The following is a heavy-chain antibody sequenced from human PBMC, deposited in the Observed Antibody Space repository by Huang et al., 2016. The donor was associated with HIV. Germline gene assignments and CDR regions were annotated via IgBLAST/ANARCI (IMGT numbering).Heavy chain of an antibody. Sequence: QVQLVQSGAEVKKPGASLKVSCKTSGYPFSAYFIHWLRQAPGQGLWWMGWISPSTCETFYAKKFQGRVTITRDTSIRTAYMELARRRPDDAAAYFCATDGGGGCNGGTCFPYWGQGTVVGVSS. CDR2: ISPSTCET. J-gene: IGHJ4*02. D-gene: IGHD2-15*01. CDR1: GYPFSAYF. V-gene: IGHV1-2*02. CDR3: ATDGGGGCNGGTCFPY.